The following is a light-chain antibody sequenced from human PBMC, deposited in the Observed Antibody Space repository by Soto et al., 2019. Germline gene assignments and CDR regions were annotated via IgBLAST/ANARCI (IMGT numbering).Light chain of an antibody. CDR1: TGAVTSGHY. Sequence: QAVVTQEPSLTLSPGGTVTLTCGSSTGAVTSGHYPYWFQQKPGQAPRTLIYDTSNKHSWTPARFSGSLLGGKAALTLSGAQPEDEAEYYCLLSYSGARVVFGGGTQLTVL. CDR2: DTS. V-gene: IGLV7-46*01. CDR3: LLSYSGARVV. J-gene: IGLJ2*01.